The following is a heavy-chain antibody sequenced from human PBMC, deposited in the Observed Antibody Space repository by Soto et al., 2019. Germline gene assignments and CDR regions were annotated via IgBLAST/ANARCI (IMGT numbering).Heavy chain of an antibody. Sequence: GGSMRLSFASSGFSFSIPNMNWLRQAPGKGLEWISYISTSGSSIYYADSVKGRFTISRDNAKNSLYLQMNSLRAEDTAVYYCARSGNYRLDCWGQGTLVTVSS. J-gene: IGHJ4*02. CDR3: ARSGNYRLDC. CDR1: GFSFSIPN. CDR2: ISTSGSSI. D-gene: IGHD1-26*01. V-gene: IGHV3-48*01.